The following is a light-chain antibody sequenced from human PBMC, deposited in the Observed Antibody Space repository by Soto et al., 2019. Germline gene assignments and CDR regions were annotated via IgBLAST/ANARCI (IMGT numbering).Light chain of an antibody. CDR3: PQYGSSSWT. CDR2: GAS. Sequence: EIVLTQSPGTLSLSPGERATLSCRASQSVSSSYLAWYQQKPGQAPRLLIYGASSRATGIPDRFSGSGSGTDFTLTISRLEPDDFAVYYCPQYGSSSWTFGQGTKVEIK. CDR1: QSVSSSY. V-gene: IGKV3-20*01. J-gene: IGKJ1*01.